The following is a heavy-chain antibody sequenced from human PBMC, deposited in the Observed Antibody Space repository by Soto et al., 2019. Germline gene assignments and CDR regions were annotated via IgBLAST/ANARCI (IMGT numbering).Heavy chain of an antibody. D-gene: IGHD1-26*01. CDR1: GGSISSYY. CDR2: IYYSGST. Sequence: LSLTCTVSGGSISSYYWSWIRQPPGKGLEWIGYIYYSGSTNYNPSLKSRVTISVDTSKNQFSLKLSSVTAADTAVYYCPRGRIVGATPNCFDPWGQRPMVTVSS. J-gene: IGHJ5*02. CDR3: PRGRIVGATPNCFDP. V-gene: IGHV4-59*01.